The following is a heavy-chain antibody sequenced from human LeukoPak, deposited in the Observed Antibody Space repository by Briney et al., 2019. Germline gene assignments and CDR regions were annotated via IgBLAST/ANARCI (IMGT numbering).Heavy chain of an antibody. CDR2: INSDGSST. CDR3: AKDLVDIVATKTLSA. CDR1: GFTFSSYW. Sequence: GGSLRLSCAASGFTFSSYWMHWVRQAPGKGLVWVSRINSDGSSTSYADSVKGRFTISRDNSKNTVYLQMNSLRAEDTAVYSCAKDLVDIVATKTLSAWGQGTLVTVSS. V-gene: IGHV3-74*01. D-gene: IGHD5-12*01. J-gene: IGHJ4*02.